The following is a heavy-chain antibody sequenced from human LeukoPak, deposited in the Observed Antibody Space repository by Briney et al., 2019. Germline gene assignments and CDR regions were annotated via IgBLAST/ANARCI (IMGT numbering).Heavy chain of an antibody. CDR2: INWNGGST. D-gene: IGHD4-17*01. J-gene: IGHJ4*02. CDR3: ARTSGGYGDWAY. CDR1: GFTFDDYG. V-gene: IGHV3-20*04. Sequence: GGSLRLSXAASGFTFDDYGMSWVRQAPGKGLEWVSAINWNGGSTGYADSVKGRFIVSRDNAKNSLYLQMNSLRAEDTALYYCARTSGGYGDWAYWGQGILVTVSS.